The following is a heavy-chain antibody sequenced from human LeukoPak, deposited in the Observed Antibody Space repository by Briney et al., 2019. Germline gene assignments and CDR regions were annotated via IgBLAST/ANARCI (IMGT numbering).Heavy chain of an antibody. J-gene: IGHJ4*02. V-gene: IGHV4-4*07. CDR2: IYISGST. CDR1: GGSISTNHY. Sequence: SETLSLTCTVSGGSISTNHYWNWIRQPAGKGLEWIGRIYISGSTNYNPSLQRRITVSVDTSKNQFSLKLSSVTAADTAVYYCAREVSMVRGEDYWGQGTLVTVSS. CDR3: AREVSMVRGEDY. D-gene: IGHD3-10*01.